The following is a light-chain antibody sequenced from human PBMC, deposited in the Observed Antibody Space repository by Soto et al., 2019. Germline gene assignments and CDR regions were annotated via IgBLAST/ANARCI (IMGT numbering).Light chain of an antibody. V-gene: IGKV1-5*03. CDR2: EAS. CDR3: QQYNGYWT. J-gene: IGKJ1*01. Sequence: DIQMTQSPSTLSASVGDRVTITCRASQSISGSLAWYQQKPGKAPKLLIFEASNIKSGVPSRFSGSGSGTEYTLTISSLQPYDFESYYCQQYNGYWTFGQGTKVEIK. CDR1: QSISGS.